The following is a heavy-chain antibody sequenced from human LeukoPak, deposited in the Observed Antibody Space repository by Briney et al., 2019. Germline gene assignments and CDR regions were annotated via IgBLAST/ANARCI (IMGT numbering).Heavy chain of an antibody. J-gene: IGHJ4*02. D-gene: IGHD3-22*01. CDR1: GGTFNSYT. V-gene: IGHV1-69*05. CDR3: ARESVTYYYDSSGYQFDY. Sequence: SVKVSCKPSGGTFNSYTISWVRQAPGQGLEWIGRIIPIFGTANYAQKFQDRVTITTDESTSTAYMELSSLRSEDTAVYYCARESVTYYYDSSGYQFDYWGQGTLVTVSS. CDR2: IIPIFGTA.